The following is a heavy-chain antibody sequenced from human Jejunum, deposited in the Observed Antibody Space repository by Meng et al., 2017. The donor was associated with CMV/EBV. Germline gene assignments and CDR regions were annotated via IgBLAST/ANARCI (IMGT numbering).Heavy chain of an antibody. V-gene: IGHV4-30-4*08. J-gene: IGHJ4*02. CDR3: ARGSIFVSFDS. D-gene: IGHD3-3*01. CDR1: GGAIGRCDYD. CDR2: INDTGST. Sequence: QVQMQSRGPGLGKHSQPVHLTCSVVGGAIGRCDYDWSWIRQPPGKGLEWSGYINDTGSTYYNQSLKSRVDISLGTSRNHFSLTLSSVTAEDTGVYFCARGSIFVSFDSWGQGTLVTVSS.